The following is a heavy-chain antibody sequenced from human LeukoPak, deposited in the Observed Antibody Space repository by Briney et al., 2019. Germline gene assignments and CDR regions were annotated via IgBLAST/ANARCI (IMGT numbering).Heavy chain of an antibody. CDR1: GFTFSSYA. Sequence: AGGSLRLSCAASGFTFSSYAMHWVRQAPGKGLEWVAVISYDGSNKYYADSVKGRFTISRDNSKNTLYLQMNSLRAADTAVYYCASLSIAARLNWFDPWGQGTLVTVSS. V-gene: IGHV3-30*04. CDR2: ISYDGSNK. CDR3: ASLSIAARLNWFDP. D-gene: IGHD6-6*01. J-gene: IGHJ5*02.